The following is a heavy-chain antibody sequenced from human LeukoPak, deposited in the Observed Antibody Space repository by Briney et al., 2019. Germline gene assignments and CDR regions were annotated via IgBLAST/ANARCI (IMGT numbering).Heavy chain of an antibody. J-gene: IGHJ1*01. Sequence: GGSLRLSCAASGFSFSTSGMHWIRQAPGKGLEWVAFIQSDGGNKYYADSVKGRFTISRDNSKNTVHLQMNSLRAEDTAMYYCARDQTNIAAAGTEYFQHWGQGTLVTVSS. V-gene: IGHV3-30*02. CDR1: GFSFSTSG. CDR3: ARDQTNIAAAGTEYFQH. CDR2: IQSDGGNK. D-gene: IGHD6-13*01.